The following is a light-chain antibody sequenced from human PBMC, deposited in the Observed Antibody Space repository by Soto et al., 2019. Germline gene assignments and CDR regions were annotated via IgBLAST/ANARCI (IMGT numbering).Light chain of an antibody. Sequence: QSVLTQPASVSGSPGQSITISCTGTSSDVGGYDYVSWYQLHPGKAPKLMVFEVSNRPSGVSYRFSGSKSGNTASLTISGLQAGDEADYFCSSYSISTASLFGTGTKVTVL. CDR1: SSDVGGYDY. V-gene: IGLV2-14*01. CDR2: EVS. J-gene: IGLJ1*01. CDR3: SSYSISTASL.